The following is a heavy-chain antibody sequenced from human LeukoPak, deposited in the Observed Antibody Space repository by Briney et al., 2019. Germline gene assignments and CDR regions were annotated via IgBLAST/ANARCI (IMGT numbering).Heavy chain of an antibody. CDR1: GGSISNYY. Sequence: SETLSLTCIVSGGSISNYYWGWVRQPPGKGLEWIATISYSGSTYYNPSLKSQVTISIDTSKNQFSLKLTSVTAADTAVYYCAREMAVGYGVDWGQGTLVTVSS. V-gene: IGHV4-39*07. CDR3: AREMAVGYGVD. J-gene: IGHJ4*02. CDR2: ISYSGST. D-gene: IGHD5-12*01.